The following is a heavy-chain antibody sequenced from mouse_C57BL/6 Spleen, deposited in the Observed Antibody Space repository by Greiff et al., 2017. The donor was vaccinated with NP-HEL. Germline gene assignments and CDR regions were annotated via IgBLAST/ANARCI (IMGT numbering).Heavy chain of an antibody. Sequence: QVQLQQSGAELVKPGASVKLSCKASGYTFTSYWMHWVKQRPGRGLEWIGRIDPNSGGTKYNEKFKSKATLTVDKPSSTAYMQLSSLTSEDSAVYYCARHYYGSSYVGAWFAYWGQGTLVTVSA. V-gene: IGHV1-72*01. CDR3: ARHYYGSSYVGAWFAY. D-gene: IGHD1-1*01. CDR2: IDPNSGGT. CDR1: GYTFTSYW. J-gene: IGHJ3*01.